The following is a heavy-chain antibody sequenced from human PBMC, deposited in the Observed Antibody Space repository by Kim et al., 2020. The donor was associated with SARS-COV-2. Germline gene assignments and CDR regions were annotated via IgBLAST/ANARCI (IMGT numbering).Heavy chain of an antibody. D-gene: IGHD3-22*01. Sequence: AQKFQGRVTITADESTSTAYMELSSLRSEDTAVYYCASNYDSSGYFYFDYWGQGTLVTVSS. J-gene: IGHJ4*02. V-gene: IGHV1-69*01. CDR3: ASNYDSSGYFYFDY.